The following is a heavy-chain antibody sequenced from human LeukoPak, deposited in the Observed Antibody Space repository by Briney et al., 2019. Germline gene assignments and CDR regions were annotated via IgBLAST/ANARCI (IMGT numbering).Heavy chain of an antibody. J-gene: IGHJ4*02. CDR3: SRESGPFCPFGY. D-gene: IGHD1-26*01. CDR2: ISLAGQT. V-gene: IGHV4-4*02. Sequence: SGTLSLTCGVSGGSISGTNWWSWVRQPPGQGLEWIGEISLAGQTNYNPSLNGRVTMSLDKSSNQLSLHLTSVTAADTATYFCSRESGPFCPFGYWGQGTLVIVAS. CDR1: GGSISGTNW.